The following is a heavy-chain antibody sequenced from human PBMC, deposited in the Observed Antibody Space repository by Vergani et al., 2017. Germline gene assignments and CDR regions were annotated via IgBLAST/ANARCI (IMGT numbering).Heavy chain of an antibody. V-gene: IGHV1-18*04. CDR2: ISAYNGNT. J-gene: IGHJ4*02. D-gene: IGHD3-3*01. Sequence: QVQLVQSGAEVKKPGASVKVSCKASGYTFTSYGISWVRQAPGQGLEWMGWISAYNGNTNYAQKLQGRVTMTTDTSTSTAYMELRSLRSEDTAVYYCARVLHDFWSGYPLDYWGQGTLVTVSS. CDR1: GYTFTSYG. CDR3: ARVLHDFWSGYPLDY.